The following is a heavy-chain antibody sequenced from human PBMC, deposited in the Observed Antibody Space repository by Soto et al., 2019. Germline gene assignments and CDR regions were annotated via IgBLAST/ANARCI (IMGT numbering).Heavy chain of an antibody. Sequence: EVPLVESGGGLVQPGGSLRLSCAASGFTSSDHYMDWVRQAPGKGLEWLGRIRNKANSYTTEYAGSVKGRFTISRDDSKNSLYLQMSSLKTEDTAVYYCARSGTESSTWADDAFDIWGQGTMVTVSS. CDR3: ARSGTESSTWADDAFDI. V-gene: IGHV3-72*01. D-gene: IGHD6-13*01. J-gene: IGHJ3*02. CDR2: IRNKANSYTT. CDR1: GFTSSDHY.